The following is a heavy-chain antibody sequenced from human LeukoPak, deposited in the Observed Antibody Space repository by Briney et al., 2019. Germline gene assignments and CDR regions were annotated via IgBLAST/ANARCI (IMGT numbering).Heavy chain of an antibody. CDR1: GGSISSYY. V-gene: IGHV4-59*01. Sequence: SETLSLTCTVSGGSISSYYWSWIRQPPGKGLEWIGYIYYSGSTNYNPSLKSRVTISVDTSKNQFSLKLSSVTAADTAVYYCARPMYYYDSSGYYSLSYAFDIWGQGTMVTVSS. CDR2: IYYSGST. J-gene: IGHJ3*02. CDR3: ARPMYYYDSSGYYSLSYAFDI. D-gene: IGHD3-22*01.